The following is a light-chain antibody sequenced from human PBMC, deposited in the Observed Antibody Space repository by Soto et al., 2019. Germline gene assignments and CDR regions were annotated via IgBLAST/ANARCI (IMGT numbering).Light chain of an antibody. CDR1: QGISNY. Sequence: DIQMTQSPSSLSASVGDRVTITCRASQGISNYLAWYQQKPGKVPQLLIYAATTLQSGVASRFSGSGSGTEFTLRISSLQHEDVATDYCHKYNSAPWTFGQGTKVELK. V-gene: IGKV1-27*01. CDR3: HKYNSAPWT. CDR2: AAT. J-gene: IGKJ1*01.